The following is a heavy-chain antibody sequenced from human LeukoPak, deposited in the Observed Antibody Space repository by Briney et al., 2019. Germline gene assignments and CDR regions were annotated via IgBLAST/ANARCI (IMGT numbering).Heavy chain of an antibody. V-gene: IGHV4-31*03. CDR2: IYYSGST. D-gene: IGHD6-13*01. J-gene: IGHJ4*02. CDR1: GGSISSGGYS. CDR3: AREGANSWYVDY. Sequence: RTSETLSLTCTVSGGSISSGGYSWSWIRQRPGKGLEWIGYIYYSGSTYYNPSLKSRVTISVDTSKNHFSLKLSSVTAADTAVYYCAREGANSWYVDYWGQGTLVTVSS.